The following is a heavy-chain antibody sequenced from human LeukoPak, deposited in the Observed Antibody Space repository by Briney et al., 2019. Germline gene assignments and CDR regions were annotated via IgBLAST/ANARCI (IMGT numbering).Heavy chain of an antibody. CDR1: GFTSSSYW. CDR3: AREANNDAFDI. V-gene: IGHV3-7*01. CDR2: IKQDGSEK. Sequence: PGGSLRLSCAASGFTSSSYWMSWVRQAPGKGLEWVANIKQDGSEKYYVDSVKGRFTISTDNAKNSLYLQMNSLRAEDTAVYYCAREANNDAFDIWGQGTMVTVSS. J-gene: IGHJ3*02.